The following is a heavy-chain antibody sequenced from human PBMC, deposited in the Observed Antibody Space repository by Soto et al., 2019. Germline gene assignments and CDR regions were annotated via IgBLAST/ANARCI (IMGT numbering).Heavy chain of an antibody. CDR3: ARAGVYYDYIWGSYRDYAFDI. CDR1: GFTFSSYD. D-gene: IGHD3-16*02. CDR2: IGTAGDT. Sequence: EVQLVESGGGLVQPGGSLRLSCAASGFTFSSYDMHWVRQATGKGLEWVSAIGTAGDTYYPGSVKGRFTISRENAKNSLYLQMISLRAGDTAVYYCARAGVYYDYIWGSYRDYAFDIWGQGTMVTVSS. V-gene: IGHV3-13*01. J-gene: IGHJ3*02.